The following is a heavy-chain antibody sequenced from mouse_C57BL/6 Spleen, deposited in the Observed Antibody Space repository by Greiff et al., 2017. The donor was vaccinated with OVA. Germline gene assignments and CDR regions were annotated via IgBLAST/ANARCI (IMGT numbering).Heavy chain of an antibody. CDR1: GYAFSSSW. J-gene: IGHJ4*01. Sequence: VQRVESGPELVKPGASVKISCKASGYAFSSSWMNWVKQRPGKGLEWIGRIYPGDGDTNYNGKFKGKATLTADKSSSTAYMQLSSLRSEDAAVYFCAEGLQDYYAMDYWGQGTSVTVSS. CDR2: IYPGDGDT. D-gene: IGHD2-2*01. V-gene: IGHV1-82*01. CDR3: AEGLQDYYAMDY.